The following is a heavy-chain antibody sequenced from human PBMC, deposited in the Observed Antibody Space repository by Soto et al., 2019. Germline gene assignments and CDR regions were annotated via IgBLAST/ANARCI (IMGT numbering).Heavy chain of an antibody. CDR1: GGTFSSYA. D-gene: IGHD3-10*02. V-gene: IGHV1-69*13. CDR3: ASPSPYYYDRPSDAFDI. J-gene: IGHJ3*02. Sequence: ASVKVSCKASGGTFSSYAISWVRQAPGQGLEWMGGTIPIFGTANYAQKFQGRVTITAYESTSTAYMELSSLRSEDTAVYYCASPSPYYYDRPSDAFDIWGQGTMVTVSS. CDR2: TIPIFGTA.